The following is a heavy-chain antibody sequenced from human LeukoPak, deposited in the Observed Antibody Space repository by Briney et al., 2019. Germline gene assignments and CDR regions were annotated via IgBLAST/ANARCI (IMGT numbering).Heavy chain of an antibody. J-gene: IGHJ3*02. Sequence: GGSLRLSCAASGFTFSSYAMSWVRQAPGKGLEWVSAISGSGGSTYYADCVKGRFTISRDNSKNTLYLQMNSLRAADTAVYHCAKDDKVIFRAFAIWGQGTMVTVSS. CDR3: AKDDKVIFRAFAI. D-gene: IGHD3-3*01. CDR1: GFTFSSYA. V-gene: IGHV3-23*01. CDR2: ISGSGGST.